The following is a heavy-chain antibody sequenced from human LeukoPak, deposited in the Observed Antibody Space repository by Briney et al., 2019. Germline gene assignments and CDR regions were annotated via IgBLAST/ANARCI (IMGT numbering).Heavy chain of an antibody. CDR1: GGTFSSCA. Sequence: ASVKVSCKASGGTFSSCAISWVRQAPGQGLEWMGRIIPIFGTANYAQKFQGRVTITTDESTSTAYMELSSLRSEDTAVYYCARHLVGATHHLDYWGQGTLVTVSS. J-gene: IGHJ4*02. CDR3: ARHLVGATHHLDY. V-gene: IGHV1-69*05. CDR2: IIPIFGTA. D-gene: IGHD1-26*01.